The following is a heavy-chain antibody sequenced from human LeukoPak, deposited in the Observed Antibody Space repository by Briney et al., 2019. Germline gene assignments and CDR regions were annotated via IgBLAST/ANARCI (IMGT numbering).Heavy chain of an antibody. D-gene: IGHD3-10*01. CDR2: INPNSGGT. J-gene: IGHJ3*02. CDR3: ARDDYGSGSYYHAFDI. CDR1: GYTFTGYY. Sequence: GASVKVSCKASGYTFTGYYMHWVRQAPGQGLEWMGWINPNSGGTNYAQKFQGRVTMTRDTSISTAYMELSRLRSDDTAVCYCARDDYGSGSYYHAFDIWGQGTMVTVSS. V-gene: IGHV1-2*02.